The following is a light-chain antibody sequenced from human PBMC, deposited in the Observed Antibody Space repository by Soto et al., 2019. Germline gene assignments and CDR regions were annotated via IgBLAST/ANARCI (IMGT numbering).Light chain of an antibody. Sequence: QSVLTQPPSVSAAPGQKVTISCSGSSSNIGKNYVSWYQQLPGTAPKLLIYDNNKRPSGIPDRFSGSKSGTSATLGITGLQTGDEADYYCGAWDSSLSAYVFGTGTKVIVL. CDR1: SSNIGKNY. CDR3: GAWDSSLSAYV. J-gene: IGLJ1*01. V-gene: IGLV1-51*01. CDR2: DNN.